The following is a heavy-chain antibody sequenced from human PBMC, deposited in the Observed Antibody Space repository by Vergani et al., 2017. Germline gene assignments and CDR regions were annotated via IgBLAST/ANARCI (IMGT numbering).Heavy chain of an antibody. V-gene: IGHV3-23*01. CDR2: ISGSGGST. D-gene: IGHD4-17*01. CDR3: AKMGGYDYGDYHGLAGGFDY. CDR1: GFTFSSYA. J-gene: IGHJ4*02. Sequence: EVQLLESGGGLVQPGGSLRLSCAASGFTFSSYAMSWVRQAPGKGLEWVSAISGSGGSTYYADSVKGRFTISRDNSKNTLYLQMNSLRAEDTAVYYCAKMGGYDYGDYHGLAGGFDYWGQGTLVTVSS.